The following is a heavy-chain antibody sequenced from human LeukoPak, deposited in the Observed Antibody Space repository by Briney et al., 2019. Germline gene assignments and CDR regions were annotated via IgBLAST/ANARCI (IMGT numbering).Heavy chain of an antibody. D-gene: IGHD2-2*01. CDR2: IYPGDSDT. CDR3: ARQVPGYCSSTSCYSNWFDP. J-gene: IGHJ5*02. Sequence: GESLKISCKGSGYSFTSYWIGWVRQMPGKGLEWMGIIYPGDSDTRYSPSFQGQVTISADKSISTAYLQWSSLKASDTPMYYCARQVPGYCSSTSCYSNWFDPWGQGTLVTVSS. CDR1: GYSFTSYW. V-gene: IGHV5-51*01.